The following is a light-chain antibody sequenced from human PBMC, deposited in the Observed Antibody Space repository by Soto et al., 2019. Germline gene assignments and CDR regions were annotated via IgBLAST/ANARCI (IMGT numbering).Light chain of an antibody. CDR2: GAS. V-gene: IGKV3-20*01. Sequence: IVLTQSPGTLSLSPWERATLSCRASQSVSSRLAWYQQRPGQAPRLLISGASSRATGIPDRFSGSGSGTDFTLTISRLEPEDFGVYYCQQYKNWPPITFGQGTRLEIK. CDR1: QSVSSR. CDR3: QQYKNWPPIT. J-gene: IGKJ5*01.